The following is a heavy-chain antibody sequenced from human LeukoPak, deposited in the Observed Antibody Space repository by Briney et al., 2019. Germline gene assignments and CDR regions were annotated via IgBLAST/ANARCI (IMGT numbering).Heavy chain of an antibody. Sequence: GGSLRLSCAASGFTFSSYAMHWVRQAPGKGLEWVAVISYDGSNKYYADSVKGRFTISRDNSKNTLYLQMNSLRAEDTAVYYCAKDLTTVTANWFDPWGQGTLVTVSS. CDR2: ISYDGSNK. CDR3: AKDLTTVTANWFDP. D-gene: IGHD4-11*01. V-gene: IGHV3-30-3*01. CDR1: GFTFSSYA. J-gene: IGHJ5*02.